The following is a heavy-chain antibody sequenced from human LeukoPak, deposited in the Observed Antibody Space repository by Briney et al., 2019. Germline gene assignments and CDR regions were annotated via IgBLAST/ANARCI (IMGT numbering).Heavy chain of an antibody. J-gene: IGHJ4*02. Sequence: PSETLSLTCTVSGGSISSSSYYWGWLRQPPGKGLERIRSIYYSGSTYYNPSLKSRLTISVDTSKSQFSLKLSSVTAADTAVYYCAREIGDSSGYDYWGQGTLVTVSS. D-gene: IGHD3-22*01. V-gene: IGHV4-39*07. CDR3: AREIGDSSGYDY. CDR1: GGSISSSSYY. CDR2: IYYSGST.